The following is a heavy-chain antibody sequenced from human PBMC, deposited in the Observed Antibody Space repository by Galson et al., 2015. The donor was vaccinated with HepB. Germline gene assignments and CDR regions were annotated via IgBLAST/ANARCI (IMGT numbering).Heavy chain of an antibody. CDR1: GYTFTSYG. CDR2: ISAYNGNT. V-gene: IGHV1-18*01. D-gene: IGHD6-13*01. J-gene: IGHJ3*02. CDR3: AREPPPGWQQPNAFDI. Sequence: SVKVSCKASGYTFTSYGISWVRQAPGQGLEWMGWISAYNGNTNYAQKLQGRVTMTTDTSTSTAYMELRSLRSDDTAVYYCAREPPPGWQQPNAFDIWGQGTMVTVSS.